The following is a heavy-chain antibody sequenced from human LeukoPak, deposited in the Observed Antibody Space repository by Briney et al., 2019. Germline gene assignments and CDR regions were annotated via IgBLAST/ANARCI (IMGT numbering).Heavy chain of an antibody. CDR2: ISSSSSYI. CDR1: GFTFSSYS. D-gene: IGHD3-3*01. CDR3: ARDSRVYDFWSGYHDAFDI. Sequence: PGGSLRLSCAASGFTFSSYSMNWVRQAPGKGLEWVSSISSSSSYIYYADSVKGRFTISRDNAKNSLYLQMNSLRAEDTAVYYCARDSRVYDFWSGYHDAFDIWGQGTMVTVSS. J-gene: IGHJ3*02. V-gene: IGHV3-21*01.